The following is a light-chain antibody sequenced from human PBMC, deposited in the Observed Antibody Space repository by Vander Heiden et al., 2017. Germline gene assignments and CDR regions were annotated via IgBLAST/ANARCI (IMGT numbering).Light chain of an antibody. CDR2: DNN. Sequence: YVLTQPPSVSAPPGQKVTISCAGSSSNIGNNYVSWYQQFQGTTPKLLIYDNNKRPSGIPDRFSGSKSGTSATLGITGLQTGDEADYYCSTWDTSLSSVVFGGGTKVTVL. CDR1: SSNIGNNY. J-gene: IGLJ3*02. CDR3: STWDTSLSSVV. V-gene: IGLV1-51*01.